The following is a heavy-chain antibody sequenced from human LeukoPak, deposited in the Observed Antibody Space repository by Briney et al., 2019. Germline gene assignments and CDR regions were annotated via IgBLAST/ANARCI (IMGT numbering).Heavy chain of an antibody. Sequence: PGGSLRLSCAASGFTFSSYAMSWVRQAPGKGLEWVSAISGSGGSTYYADSVKGRFTISRDNSKNTLYLQMNSLRAEDTAVYYCAKDWDYYDSSGYRLDYWGQGTLVTVLS. J-gene: IGHJ4*02. D-gene: IGHD3-22*01. CDR2: ISGSGGST. V-gene: IGHV3-23*01. CDR3: AKDWDYYDSSGYRLDY. CDR1: GFTFSSYA.